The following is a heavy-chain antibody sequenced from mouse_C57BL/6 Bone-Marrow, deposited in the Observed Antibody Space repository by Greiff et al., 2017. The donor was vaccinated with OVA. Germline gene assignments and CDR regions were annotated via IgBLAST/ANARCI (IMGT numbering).Heavy chain of an antibody. D-gene: IGHD1-1*01. CDR2: IHPNSGST. CDR3: ARLYYYGSSYFDWDFDV. Sequence: QVQLQQPGAELVKPGASVKLSCKASGYTFTSYWMHWVKQRPGQGLEWIGMIHPNSGSTNYNEKFKSKATLTVDKSSSTAYMQLSSLTSEDSAVYYCARLYYYGSSYFDWDFDVWGTGTTVTVSS. V-gene: IGHV1-64*01. J-gene: IGHJ1*03. CDR1: GYTFTSYW.